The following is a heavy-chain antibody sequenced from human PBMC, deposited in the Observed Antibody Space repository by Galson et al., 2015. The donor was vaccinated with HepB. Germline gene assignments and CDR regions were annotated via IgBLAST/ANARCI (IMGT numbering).Heavy chain of an antibody. CDR1: GDSVSSNNIP. CDR3: ARGGRGVFDY. V-gene: IGHV6-1*01. J-gene: IGHJ4*01. Sequence: CAISGDSVSSNNIPWNWIRQSPSRGLEWLGRTYYRLQWYSDYAVSMKSRVTITPDTSKNQFSLQLNSVTPEDTAVYYCARGGRGVFDYWGHGTLVTVSS. CDR2: TYYRLQWYS. D-gene: IGHD1-1*01.